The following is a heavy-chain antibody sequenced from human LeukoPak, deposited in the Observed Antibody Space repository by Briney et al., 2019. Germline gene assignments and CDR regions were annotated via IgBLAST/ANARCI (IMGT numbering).Heavy chain of an antibody. V-gene: IGHV5-51*01. CDR1: GYSFTSYW. J-gene: IGHJ2*01. CDR2: IYPGDSDT. CDR3: ARHQYSGSSWYGGRYDL. D-gene: IGHD6-13*01. Sequence: GESLKISCKGSGYSFTSYWIDWVRQMPGRGLEWMGIIYPGDSDTRYSPSFQGQVTISADKSISTAYLQWGSLKASDTAMYYCARHQYSGSSWYGGRYDLWGRGTLVTVSS.